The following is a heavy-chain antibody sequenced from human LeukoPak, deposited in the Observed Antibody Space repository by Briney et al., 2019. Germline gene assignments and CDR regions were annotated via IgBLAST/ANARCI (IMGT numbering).Heavy chain of an antibody. D-gene: IGHD6-19*01. J-gene: IGHJ4*02. CDR2: ISWNSGSI. Sequence: GGSLRLSCAASGFTFDDYAMHWVRQAPGKGLEWVSGISWNSGSIGYADSVKGRFTISRDNAKNSLYLQMNSLRAEDTAVYYCARGSSGWYEFYWGQGTLVTVSS. V-gene: IGHV3-9*01. CDR1: GFTFDDYA. CDR3: ARGSSGWYEFY.